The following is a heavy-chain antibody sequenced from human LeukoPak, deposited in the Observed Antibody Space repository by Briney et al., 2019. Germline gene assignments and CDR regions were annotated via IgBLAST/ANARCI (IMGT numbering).Heavy chain of an antibody. J-gene: IGHJ4*02. V-gene: IGHV4-59*12. CDR3: ARGRGIAAAGTVDY. D-gene: IGHD6-13*01. CDR2: IYYSGST. CDR1: GGSISSYY. Sequence: SETLSLTCTVSGGSISSYYWSWIRQPPGKGLEWIGYIYYSGSTNYNPSLKSRVTISVDTSKNQFSLKLSSVTAADTAVYYCARGRGIAAAGTVDYWGQGTLVTVSS.